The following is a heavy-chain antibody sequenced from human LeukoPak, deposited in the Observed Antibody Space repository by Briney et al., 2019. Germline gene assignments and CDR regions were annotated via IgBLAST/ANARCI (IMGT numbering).Heavy chain of an antibody. D-gene: IGHD3-22*01. V-gene: IGHV4-38-2*02. Sequence: SETLSLTCSVSGYSISSGFYWGWIRQPPGKGLEWIGSIFHSGSTYYNPSLKSRVTISVDTSKNQFSLKLSSVTAADTAVYYCARANYYDSSGYSRGVFDIWGQGTMVTVSS. J-gene: IGHJ3*02. CDR2: IFHSGST. CDR3: ARANYYDSSGYSRGVFDI. CDR1: GYSISSGFY.